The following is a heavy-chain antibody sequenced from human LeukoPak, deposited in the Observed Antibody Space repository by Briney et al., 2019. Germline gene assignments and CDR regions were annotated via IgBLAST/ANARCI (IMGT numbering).Heavy chain of an antibody. CDR3: ARSIAVAGKVNYFDY. Sequence: SSETLSLTCTVSGGSISSYYWSWIRQPAGKGLEWIGRIYTSGSTNYNPSLKSRVTMSVDTSKNQFSLKLSSVTAADTAVYYCARSIAVAGKVNYFDYWGQGTLVTVSS. V-gene: IGHV4-4*07. J-gene: IGHJ4*02. D-gene: IGHD6-19*01. CDR1: GGSISSYY. CDR2: IYTSGST.